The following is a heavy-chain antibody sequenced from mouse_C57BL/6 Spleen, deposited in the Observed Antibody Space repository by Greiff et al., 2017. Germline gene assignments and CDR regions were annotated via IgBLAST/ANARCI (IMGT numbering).Heavy chain of an antibody. J-gene: IGHJ1*03. CDR3: ARSPGSSYWYFDV. D-gene: IGHD1-1*01. CDR1: GYTFTSYW. CDR2: IDPSDSYT. Sequence: VQLQPPGAELVMPGASVKLSCKASGYTFTSYWMHWVKQRPGQGLEWIGEIDPSDSYTNYNQKFKGKSTLTVDKSSSTAYMQLSSLTSEDSAVYYCARSPGSSYWYFDVWGTGTTVTVSS. V-gene: IGHV1-69*01.